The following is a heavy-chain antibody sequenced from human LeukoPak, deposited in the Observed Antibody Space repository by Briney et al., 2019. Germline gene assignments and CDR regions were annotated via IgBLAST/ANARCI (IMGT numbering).Heavy chain of an antibody. J-gene: IGHJ5*02. CDR3: ARGRYCSDGNCYHNWFDP. CDR1: GYTFTGYY. D-gene: IGHD2-15*01. V-gene: IGHV1-2*02. Sequence: ASVKVSCKASGYTFTGYYMHWVRQAPGRGPEWMGWINPNSGGTDYAQRFQGRVTMTRDTSINTAYMELSSLRSDDTAVYYCARGRYCSDGNCYHNWFDPWGQGTLVIVSS. CDR2: INPNSGGT.